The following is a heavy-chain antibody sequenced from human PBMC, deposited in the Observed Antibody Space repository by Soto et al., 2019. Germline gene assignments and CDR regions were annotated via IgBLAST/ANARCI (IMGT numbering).Heavy chain of an antibody. CDR1: GFSFSSYA. J-gene: IGHJ4*02. V-gene: IGHV3-23*01. D-gene: IGHD3-22*01. Sequence: PGGSLRLSWAASGFSFSSYAMSWVRQAPGKGLDWVSAISGSGTKTHYADSVKGRFTISRDNSKNTLYLQMNSLRAEDTAVYYCAKDHPVIEVVKVFEYWGRGALVTVSX. CDR3: AKDHPVIEVVKVFEY. CDR2: ISGSGTKT.